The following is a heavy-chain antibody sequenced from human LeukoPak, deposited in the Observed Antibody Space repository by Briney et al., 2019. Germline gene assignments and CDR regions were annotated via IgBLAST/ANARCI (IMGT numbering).Heavy chain of an antibody. V-gene: IGHV4-34*01. CDR2: XXXSGST. Sequence: PSETXSLTCAVYGGSFSGYYXXXXXQPPGKGXXWXXXXXXSGSTNYNPXLXXXVXXXXXTSKNQFSLKLSSVTAADTAVYYCASXXPAAMDVDYWGQGTLVTVSS. J-gene: IGHJ4*02. CDR3: ASXXPAAMDVDY. D-gene: IGHD2-2*01. CDR1: GGSFSGYY.